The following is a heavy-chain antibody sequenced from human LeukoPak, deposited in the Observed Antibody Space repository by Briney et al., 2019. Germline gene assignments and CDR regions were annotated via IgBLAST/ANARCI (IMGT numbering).Heavy chain of an antibody. Sequence: GGSLRLSCAASGFIFSSYWMSWVRQAPGKGLEWVALISYDGTNKYYADSVKGRFTISRDNSKNTLYLQMGSLRAEDMAVYYCARDRKYGDYGSDAFDIWGQGTMVTVSS. V-gene: IGHV3-30*03. J-gene: IGHJ3*02. CDR1: GFIFSSYW. D-gene: IGHD4-17*01. CDR2: ISYDGTNK. CDR3: ARDRKYGDYGSDAFDI.